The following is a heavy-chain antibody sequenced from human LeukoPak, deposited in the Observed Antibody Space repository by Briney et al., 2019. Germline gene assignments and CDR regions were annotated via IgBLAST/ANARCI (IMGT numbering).Heavy chain of an antibody. CDR1: GFIVSSNY. D-gene: IGHD6-19*01. CDR2: IYSGGTT. V-gene: IGHV3-66*01. J-gene: IGHJ4*02. Sequence: GGSLRLSSVVSGFIVSSNYMSWVRQAPGKGLEWVSVIYSGGTTYYADSVKGRFTISRDNSKNTLYLQINSLRAEDTAVYYCAKGGSSGWYGALDFDFWGQGTLVTVSS. CDR3: AKGGSSGWYGALDFDF.